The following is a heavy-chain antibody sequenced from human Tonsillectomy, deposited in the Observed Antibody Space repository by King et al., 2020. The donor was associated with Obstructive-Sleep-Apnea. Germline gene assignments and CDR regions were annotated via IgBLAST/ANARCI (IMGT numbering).Heavy chain of an antibody. D-gene: IGHD3-22*01. Sequence: VQLVESGGGLVKPGGSLRLSCAASGFTFSSYSMNWVRQAPGKGLEWVSSISSSSSYIYYADSVKGRFTISRDNAKNSLYLQMNSLRAEDTAVYYCARDIGVVWIGNDAFDIWGQGTVVTVSS. CDR1: GFTFSSYS. CDR2: ISSSSSYI. J-gene: IGHJ3*02. V-gene: IGHV3-21*01. CDR3: ARDIGVVWIGNDAFDI.